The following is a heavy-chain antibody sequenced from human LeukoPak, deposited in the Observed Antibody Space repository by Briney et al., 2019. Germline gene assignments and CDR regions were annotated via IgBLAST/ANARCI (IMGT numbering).Heavy chain of an antibody. CDR2: IRYDGNNK. J-gene: IGHJ4*02. CDR1: GFTFSTYG. V-gene: IGHV3-30*02. D-gene: IGHD1-26*01. CDR3: AKDRGRGSPLDY. Sequence: GGSLRLSCAAAGFTFSTYGMHWVRQAPGKGLEWVAFIRYDGNNKYYADSVKGRFTISRDNSKNTLCLQMNSLRAEDTAVYYCAKDRGRGSPLDYWGQGTLVIVSS.